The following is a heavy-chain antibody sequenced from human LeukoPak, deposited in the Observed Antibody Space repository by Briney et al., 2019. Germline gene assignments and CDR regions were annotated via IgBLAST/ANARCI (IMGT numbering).Heavy chain of an antibody. CDR1: GGSFSGYY. Sequence: SETLSLTCAVYGGSFSGYYWSWIRQPPGKGLEWIGEINHSGSTNYNPSLKSRVTISVDTSKNQFSLKLSSVTAADTAVYYCAREGYLLDAFDIWGQGTMVTVSS. J-gene: IGHJ3*02. V-gene: IGHV4-34*01. CDR3: AREGYLLDAFDI. D-gene: IGHD1-26*01. CDR2: INHSGST.